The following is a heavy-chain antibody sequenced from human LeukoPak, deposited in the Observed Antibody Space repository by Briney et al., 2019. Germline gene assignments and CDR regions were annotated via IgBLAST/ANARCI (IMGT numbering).Heavy chain of an antibody. D-gene: IGHD3-22*01. V-gene: IGHV1-2*02. Sequence: GASVKVSCKASGYTFTGYYMHWVRQAPGQGLEWMGWINPNSGGTNYAQKLQGRVTMTTDTSTSTAYMELRSLRSDDTAVYYCARVPTGITMIVVVTPFDYWGQGTLVTVSS. J-gene: IGHJ4*02. CDR1: GYTFTGYY. CDR2: INPNSGGT. CDR3: ARVPTGITMIVVVTPFDY.